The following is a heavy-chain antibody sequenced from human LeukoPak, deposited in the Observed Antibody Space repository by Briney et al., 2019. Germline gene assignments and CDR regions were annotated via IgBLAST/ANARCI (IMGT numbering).Heavy chain of an antibody. V-gene: IGHV1-2*02. Sequence: GASVKVSCKASGYTFTGYYMHWVRQAPGQGLEWMGWINPNSGGTNHAQKFQGRVTMTRDTSISTAYMELRRVRSDDTAVYYCAKSAQYSSAWFTGSFDYWGQGALVTVSS. CDR3: AKSAQYSSAWFTGSFDY. CDR1: GYTFTGYY. D-gene: IGHD6-13*01. CDR2: INPNSGGT. J-gene: IGHJ4*02.